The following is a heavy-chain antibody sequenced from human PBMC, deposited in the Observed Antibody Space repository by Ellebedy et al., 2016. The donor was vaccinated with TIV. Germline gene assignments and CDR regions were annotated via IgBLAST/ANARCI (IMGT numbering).Heavy chain of an antibody. D-gene: IGHD5-18*01. J-gene: IGHJ4*02. Sequence: GESLKISCKGSGYSFTSYWISWVRQMPGKGLEWMGRFDPSDSYTNYSQSFQGHVTISADKSISTAYLQWSSLKASDTAMYYCVRLGKAMVHSYWGQGTLVTVSS. CDR3: VRLGKAMVHSY. V-gene: IGHV5-10-1*01. CDR2: FDPSDSYT. CDR1: GYSFTSYW.